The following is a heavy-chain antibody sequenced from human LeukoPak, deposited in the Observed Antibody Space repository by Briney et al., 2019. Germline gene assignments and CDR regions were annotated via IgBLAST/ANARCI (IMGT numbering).Heavy chain of an antibody. V-gene: IGHV3-9*01. CDR1: GFIFEDYA. CDR2: ISWNSGRI. Sequence: GGSLRLSCAASGFIFEDYAMHWVRQAPGKGLEWVSGISWNSGRIGYADSVKGRFTISRDNAKNSLYLQVNSLRAEDTALYYCAKDLYDIPVDGQGGMDYWGQGTLVTVSS. D-gene: IGHD2-8*01. J-gene: IGHJ4*02. CDR3: AKDLYDIPVDGQGGMDY.